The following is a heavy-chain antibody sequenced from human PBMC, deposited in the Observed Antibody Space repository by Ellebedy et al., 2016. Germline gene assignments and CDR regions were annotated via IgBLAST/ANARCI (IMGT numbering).Heavy chain of an antibody. D-gene: IGHD3-22*01. V-gene: IGHV4-30-4*01. CDR3: ARGDSSGYYYGDFDY. Sequence: SETLSLTCTVSGGSISSGDYYWSWIRQPPGKGLEWIGYIYYNGSTYYNPSLKSRVTISVDTSKNQFSLKLSSVTAADTAVYYCARGDSSGYYYGDFDYWGQGTLVTVSS. CDR2: IYYNGST. J-gene: IGHJ4*02. CDR1: GGSISSGDYY.